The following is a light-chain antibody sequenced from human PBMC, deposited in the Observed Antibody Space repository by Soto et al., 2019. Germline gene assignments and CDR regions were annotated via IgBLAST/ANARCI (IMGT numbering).Light chain of an antibody. CDR3: QQYRMSPNT. CDR2: DAS. Sequence: EIVLTQSPGTLSLAPGEGATLSCRASQSVKSSYLAWYQQKPGQAPRLLIYDASNRATGIPARFSGSGSGTDFTLTISRLEPEDFAVYYCQQYRMSPNTFGQGTRLEIK. CDR1: QSVKSSY. V-gene: IGKV3-20*01. J-gene: IGKJ5*01.